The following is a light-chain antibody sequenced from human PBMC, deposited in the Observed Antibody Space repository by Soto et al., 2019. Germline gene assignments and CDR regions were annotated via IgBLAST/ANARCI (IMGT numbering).Light chain of an antibody. CDR3: QQYYIYPPA. CDR1: HSIRSY. CDR2: RAS. J-gene: IGKJ3*01. V-gene: IGKV1-5*03. Sequence: DIQMTQSPSTLSASVGDRVTITCRASHSIRSYLAWYQQIPGKAPKLLIHRASYLESGVPSRFSGSGSETDFTLAIGSLQPEDSATYFCQQYYIYPPAFGPGTKGQIK.